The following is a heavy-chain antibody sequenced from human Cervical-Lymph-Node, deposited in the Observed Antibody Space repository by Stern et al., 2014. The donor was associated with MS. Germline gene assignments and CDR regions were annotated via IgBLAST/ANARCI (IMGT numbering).Heavy chain of an antibody. Sequence: QLQLQESGPGLVKPSETLSLMCSVSSGFIGNNYWSWIRQAPGKGLEWIGNLYYSGSNYYTPSLKIRVTISLDTSKNQLSLRLSSVTAADTAVYYCARAGPYDYIWGNFRHRAFYFDSWGQGALVTVSS. CDR3: ARAGPYDYIWGNFRHRAFYFDS. V-gene: IGHV4-59*01. D-gene: IGHD3-16*02. CDR1: SGFIGNNY. J-gene: IGHJ4*02. CDR2: LYYSGSN.